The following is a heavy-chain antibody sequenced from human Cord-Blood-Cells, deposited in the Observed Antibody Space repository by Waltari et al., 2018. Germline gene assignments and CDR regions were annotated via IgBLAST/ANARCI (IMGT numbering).Heavy chain of an antibody. Sequence: QVQLVQSGAEVKKPGASVKVSCKASGYTFTGYYMHWVRQAPGLGLEWMGWINPNSGGTNYAQKFQGWVTMTRDTSISTAYMELSRLRSDDTAVYYCARDWEKRREYSSSSIIGYWGQGTLVTVSS. J-gene: IGHJ4*02. D-gene: IGHD6-6*01. V-gene: IGHV1-2*04. CDR3: ARDWEKRREYSSSSIIGY. CDR2: INPNSGGT. CDR1: GYTFTGYY.